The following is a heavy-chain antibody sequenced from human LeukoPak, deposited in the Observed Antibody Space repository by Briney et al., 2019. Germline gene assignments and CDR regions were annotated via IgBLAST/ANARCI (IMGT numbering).Heavy chain of an antibody. CDR2: ITGSSGST. CDR3: AKKRSSGPGDFDL. J-gene: IGHJ2*01. D-gene: IGHD6-19*01. Sequence: GGSLRLSCAASGFTFSNYAMSWVRQAPGKGLEWVSAITGSSGSTYYADSVRGRFTISRDNSKNTLYLQMNSLRAEDAAVYYCAKKRSSGPGDFDLWGRGTLVTVSS. CDR1: GFTFSNYA. V-gene: IGHV3-23*01.